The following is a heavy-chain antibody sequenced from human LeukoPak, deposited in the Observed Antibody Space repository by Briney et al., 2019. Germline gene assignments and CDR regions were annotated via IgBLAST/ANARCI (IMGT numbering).Heavy chain of an antibody. Sequence: ASVKVSCKASGYTFTSYDINWVRQATGQGLEWMGWMNPDSGNTGYAQKFQGRVTITRNTSISTAYMELSSLRSEDTAVYYCAGGRPSYYDFWSGPMGVWGKGTTVTVSS. D-gene: IGHD3-3*01. CDR2: MNPDSGNT. CDR3: AGGRPSYYDFWSGPMGV. CDR1: GYTFTSYD. V-gene: IGHV1-8*03. J-gene: IGHJ6*03.